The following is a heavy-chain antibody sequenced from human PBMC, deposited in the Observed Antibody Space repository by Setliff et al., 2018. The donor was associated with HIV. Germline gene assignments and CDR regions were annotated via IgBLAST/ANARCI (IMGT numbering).Heavy chain of an antibody. CDR2: LYPDDSDT. D-gene: IGHD4-4*01. CDR1: GYTFSIYW. V-gene: IGHV5-51*01. Sequence: GSLKISCQTSGYTFSIYWIGWVRQKPGKGLEWMAILYPDDSDTRYSPSFQGQVTISADKSIGTAYLQWRSLKASDTAMYFCARAPNSPSYSNIWYADHWGQGTLVTVSS. J-gene: IGHJ5*02. CDR3: ARAPNSPSYSNIWYADH.